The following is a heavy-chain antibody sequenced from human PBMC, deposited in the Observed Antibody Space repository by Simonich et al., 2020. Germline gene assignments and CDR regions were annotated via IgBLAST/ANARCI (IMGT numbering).Heavy chain of an antibody. Sequence: QVQLVQSGAEVKKPGASVKVSCKASGYTFTGYYMHWVRQAPGQGLGWMGWINPNSGGTNYAQKVQGRVTMTRDTSISTAYMELSRLRSDDTAVYYCARVEYSSSGYFDLWGRGTLVTVSS. CDR1: GYTFTGYY. CDR2: INPNSGGT. CDR3: ARVEYSSSGYFDL. D-gene: IGHD6-6*01. J-gene: IGHJ2*01. V-gene: IGHV1-2*02.